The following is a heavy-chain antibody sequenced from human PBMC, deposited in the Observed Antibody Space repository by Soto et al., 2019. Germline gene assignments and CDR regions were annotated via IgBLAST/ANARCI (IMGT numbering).Heavy chain of an antibody. CDR3: ARATQSYYDTSGYYSYVH. CDR1: GFTFDEYA. CDR2: INWNGGSK. J-gene: IGHJ4*02. D-gene: IGHD3-22*01. Sequence: GGSLRLSCAASGFTFDEYALTWVRQAPGKGLERVAGINWNGGSKGYADSVKGRFTISRDNAKSSLYLQMNNLRAEDTAFYFCARATQSYYDTSGYYSYVHWGQGAQVTV. V-gene: IGHV3-20*04.